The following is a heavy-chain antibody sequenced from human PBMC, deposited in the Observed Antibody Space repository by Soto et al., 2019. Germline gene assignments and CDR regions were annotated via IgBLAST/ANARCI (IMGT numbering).Heavy chain of an antibody. CDR1: GGSISSGGYY. V-gene: IGHV4-31*03. CDR3: ASRRHYDFWSGYYGADYYGMDV. D-gene: IGHD3-3*01. CDR2: IYYSGST. J-gene: IGHJ6*02. Sequence: SETLSLTCTVSGGSISSGGYYWSWIRQHPGKGLEWIGYIYYSGSTYYNPSLKSRVTISVDTSKNQFSLKLSSVTAADTAVYYCASRRHYDFWSGYYGADYYGMDVWGQGTTVTVSS.